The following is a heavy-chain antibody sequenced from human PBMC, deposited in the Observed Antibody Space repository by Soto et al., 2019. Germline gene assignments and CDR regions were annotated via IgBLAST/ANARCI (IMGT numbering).Heavy chain of an antibody. CDR3: ARVVDYCDPYYYYGMDV. J-gene: IGHJ6*02. D-gene: IGHD3-22*01. V-gene: IGHV3-21*01. Sequence: DVQLVESGGGLVKPGESLRLSCAASGFTFSPYSMNWVRQAPGKGLEWVSSISCSSSYIYYADSVKGRFTISRDNAKNSLYLQMNSLRAEDTAVYYCARVVDYCDPYYYYGMDVWGQGTTVPVSS. CDR1: GFTFSPYS. CDR2: ISCSSSYI.